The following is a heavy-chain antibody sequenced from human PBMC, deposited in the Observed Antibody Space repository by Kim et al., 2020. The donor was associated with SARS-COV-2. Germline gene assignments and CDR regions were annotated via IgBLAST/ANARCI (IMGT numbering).Heavy chain of an antibody. J-gene: IGHJ6*02. D-gene: IGHD2-15*01. CDR2: IKSKTDGGTT. CDR3: TTEYCSCGSCYHMRNYYYYYCTDV. V-gene: IGHV3-15*01. Sequence: GGSLRLSCAASGFTFSNAWMSWVRQAPGKGLEWVGRIKSKTDGGTTDYAAPVKGRFTISRDDSKNTLYMQMNSLKTEDTAVYYCTTEYCSCGSCYHMRNYYYYYCTDVWRQETSVTVPS. CDR1: GFTFSNAW.